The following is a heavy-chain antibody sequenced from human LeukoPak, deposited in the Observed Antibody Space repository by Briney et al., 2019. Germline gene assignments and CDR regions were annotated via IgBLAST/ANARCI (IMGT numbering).Heavy chain of an antibody. CDR2: IYTSGST. J-gene: IGHJ5*02. CDR3: ARVSSDDSSGYYWNWFDP. CDR1: GGSISSGSYY. D-gene: IGHD3-22*01. V-gene: IGHV4-61*02. Sequence: SQTLSLTCTVSGGSISSGSYYWSWIRQPAGKGLEWIGRIYTSGSTNYNPSLKSRVTISVDTSKNQFSLKLSSVTAADTAVYYCARVSSDDSSGYYWNWFDPWGQGTLVTVSS.